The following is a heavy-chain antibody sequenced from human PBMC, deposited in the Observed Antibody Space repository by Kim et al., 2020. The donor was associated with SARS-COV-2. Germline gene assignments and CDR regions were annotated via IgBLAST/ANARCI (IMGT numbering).Heavy chain of an antibody. V-gene: IGHV1-2*05. CDR3: AKGATPTGFDY. CDR1: GYNITDYF. CDR2: INPDSGVT. Sequence: ASVKVSCKASGYNITDYFIHWVRQDPGQGLEWVGRINPDSGVTSFARKFQGRVTMTRDTSINTVYMELSRLRSDDTVVYYCAKGATPTGFDYWGQGTLVT. J-gene: IGHJ4*02. D-gene: IGHD2-2*01.